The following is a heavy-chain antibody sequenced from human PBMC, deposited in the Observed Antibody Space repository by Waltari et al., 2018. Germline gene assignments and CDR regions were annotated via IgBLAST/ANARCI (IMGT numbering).Heavy chain of an antibody. Sequence: VQLQESGPGLVKPSETLSLTCTVSGGSISSHYWSWIRQPPGQGLEGVSSISSSSSDRYYADSVKGRFTISRDNAKNSLYLQMNSLRAEDTAVYYCARGNTVTGFDYWGRGTLVTVSS. D-gene: IGHD4-17*01. CDR2: ISSSSSDR. V-gene: IGHV3-21*01. CDR1: GGSISSHY. CDR3: ARGNTVTGFDY. J-gene: IGHJ2*01.